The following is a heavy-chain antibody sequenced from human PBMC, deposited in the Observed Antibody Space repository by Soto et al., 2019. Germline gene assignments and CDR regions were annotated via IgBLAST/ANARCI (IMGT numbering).Heavy chain of an antibody. V-gene: IGHV3-48*01. CDR1: GFTFSSYS. Sequence: GGSLRLSCAASGFTFSSYSMNWVRQAPGKGLEWVSYISSSSSTIYYADSVKGRFTISRDNAKNSLYLQMNSLRAEDTAVYYCARSDYYDSSGSLNWFDPWGQGTLVTVSS. J-gene: IGHJ5*02. CDR3: ARSDYYDSSGSLNWFDP. D-gene: IGHD3-22*01. CDR2: ISSSSSTI.